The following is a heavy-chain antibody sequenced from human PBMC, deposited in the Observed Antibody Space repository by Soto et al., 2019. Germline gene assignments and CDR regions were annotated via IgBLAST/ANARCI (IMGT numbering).Heavy chain of an antibody. CDR1: GFTFRDYT. CDR3: ARRVNGYLDY. Sequence: EVQLLEYGGGLVQPGGSLTLSCAASGFTFRDYTMSWVRQAPGKVLECISVILSDYNTYYVDSVRGRFTISRDTSKNTLYLEMNSLRAEDTAVYYCARRVNGYLDYWGQGALVTVSS. CDR2: ILSDYNT. J-gene: IGHJ4*02. D-gene: IGHD2-8*01. V-gene: IGHV3-23*03.